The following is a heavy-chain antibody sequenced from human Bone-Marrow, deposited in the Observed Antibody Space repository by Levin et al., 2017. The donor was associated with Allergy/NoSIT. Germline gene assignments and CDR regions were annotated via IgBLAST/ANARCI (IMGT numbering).Heavy chain of an antibody. CDR3: ARHFRGSGSLLHYYYGMDV. CDR2: IIPIFGTA. CDR1: GGTFSSYA. V-gene: IGHV1-69*01. D-gene: IGHD3-10*01. J-gene: IGHJ6*02. Sequence: KISCKASGGTFSSYAISWVRQAPGQGLEWMGGIIPIFGTANYAQKFQGRVTITADESTSTAYMELSSLRSEDTAVYYCARHFRGSGSLLHYYYGMDVWGQGTTVTVSS.